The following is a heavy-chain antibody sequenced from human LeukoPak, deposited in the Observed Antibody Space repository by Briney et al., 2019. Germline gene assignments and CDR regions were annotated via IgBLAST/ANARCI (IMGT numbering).Heavy chain of an antibody. CDR3: ARELYGDYVLFGY. CDR2: INPNSGGT. CDR1: GYALTNYA. D-gene: IGHD4-17*01. J-gene: IGHJ4*02. V-gene: IGHV1-2*06. Sequence: ASVKVSCKASGYALTNYAIQWVRQAPGQGLEWMGRINPNSGGTNYAQKFQGRVTMTRDTSISTAYMELSRLRSDDTAVYYCARELYGDYVLFGYWGQGTLVTVSS.